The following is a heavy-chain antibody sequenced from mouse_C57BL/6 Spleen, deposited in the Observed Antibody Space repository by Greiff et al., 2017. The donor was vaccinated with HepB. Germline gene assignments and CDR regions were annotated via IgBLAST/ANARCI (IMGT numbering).Heavy chain of an antibody. D-gene: IGHD3-2*02. CDR2: INPNNGGT. CDR3: ARGAAQATLDAMDY. V-gene: IGHV1-18*01. Sequence: EVQLQQSGPELVKPGASVKIPCKASGYTFTDYNMDWVKQSHGKSLAWIGDINPNNGGTIYNQKFKGKATLTVDKSSSTAYMELRSLTSEDTAVYYCARGAAQATLDAMDYWGQGTSVTVSS. CDR1: GYTFTDYN. J-gene: IGHJ4*01.